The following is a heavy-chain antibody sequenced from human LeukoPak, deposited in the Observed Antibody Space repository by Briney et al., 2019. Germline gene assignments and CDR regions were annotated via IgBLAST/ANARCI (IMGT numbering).Heavy chain of an antibody. D-gene: IGHD5-18*01. CDR1: GYTFTSYG. CDR2: ISAYNGNT. CDR3: ARERVTAMVPYYFDY. V-gene: IGHV1-18*01. Sequence: ASVKVSCKASGYTFTSYGISWVRQAPGQGLEWMGWISAYNGNTNYAQKLQGRVTMTTDTSTSIAYMELRSLRSDDTAVYYCARERVTAMVPYYFDYWGQGTLVTASS. J-gene: IGHJ4*02.